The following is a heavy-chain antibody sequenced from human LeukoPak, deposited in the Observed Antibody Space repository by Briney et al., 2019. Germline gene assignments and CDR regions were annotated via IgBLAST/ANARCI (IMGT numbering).Heavy chain of an antibody. CDR3: ARDYAYTFDI. D-gene: IGHD5-24*01. J-gene: IGHJ3*02. V-gene: IGHV3-74*01. Sequence: GGSLSLSCAASGFPFSKYWMHWVRQAPGKGLVWVAHINCCGNSRSSADSMTGRFTITKDSAKNTVYLQTNRLRAEDTAVYYCARDYAYTFDIWGQGTLVSVSS. CDR2: INCCGNSR. CDR1: GFPFSKYW.